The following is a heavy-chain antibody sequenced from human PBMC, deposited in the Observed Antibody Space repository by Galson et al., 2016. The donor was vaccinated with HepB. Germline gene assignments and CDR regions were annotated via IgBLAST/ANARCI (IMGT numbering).Heavy chain of an antibody. CDR2: IGALATGGPT. D-gene: IGHD2-15*01. Sequence: SLRLSCAASGFTVSSYYMSWVRQAPGKGLEWVSTIGALATGGPTYYADSVKGRFSISTDNSANTLHLEMNRLRAEDTAVYYCAKDWAVAGADIGSFDSWGQGELVIVSS. CDR3: AKDWAVAGADIGSFDS. J-gene: IGHJ4*02. CDR1: GFTVSSYY. V-gene: IGHV3-23*01.